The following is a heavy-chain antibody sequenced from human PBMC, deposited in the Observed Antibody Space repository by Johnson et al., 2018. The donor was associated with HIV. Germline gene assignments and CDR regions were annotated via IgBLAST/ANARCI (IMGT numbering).Heavy chain of an antibody. CDR1: GFTFSSYG. V-gene: IGHV3-74*02. CDR2: INTDGSST. D-gene: IGHD1-20*01. Sequence: EQLVESGGGVVQPGRSPRLSCAASGFTFSSYGMYWVRQVPGKGLVWVSRINTDGSSTSYADSVKGRFTISRDNAKNTLYLQMNSLRVEETAVYYCARGRRLYNWNPLPAASDIWGQGTMVPVSS. J-gene: IGHJ3*02. CDR3: ARGRRLYNWNPLPAASDI.